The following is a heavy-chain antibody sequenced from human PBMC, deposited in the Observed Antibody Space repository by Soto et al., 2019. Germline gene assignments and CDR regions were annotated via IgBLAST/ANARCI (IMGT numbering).Heavy chain of an antibody. D-gene: IGHD2-2*01. J-gene: IGHJ5*02. Sequence: ASVKVSCKASGGTFSSYAIGWVRQAPGQGLEWMGGIIPIFGTANYAQKFQGRVTITADKSTSTAYMELSSLRSEDAAVYYCARDEPKYCSSTSCYVFDPWGQGTLVTVSS. CDR2: IIPIFGTA. CDR1: GGTFSSYA. CDR3: ARDEPKYCSSTSCYVFDP. V-gene: IGHV1-69*06.